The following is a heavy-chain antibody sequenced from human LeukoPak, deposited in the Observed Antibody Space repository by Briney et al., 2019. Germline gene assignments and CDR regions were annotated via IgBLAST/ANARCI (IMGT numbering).Heavy chain of an antibody. Sequence: ASVKVSCKASGYTFTGYYMHWVRQAPGQGLEWMGWINPNSGGTNYAQKFQGRVTMTRDTSISTAYMELSRLRSDDTAVYYCARVNTGDYGDFLDYWGRGTLVTVSS. V-gene: IGHV1-2*02. J-gene: IGHJ4*02. D-gene: IGHD4-17*01. CDR1: GYTFTGYY. CDR3: ARVNTGDYGDFLDY. CDR2: INPNSGGT.